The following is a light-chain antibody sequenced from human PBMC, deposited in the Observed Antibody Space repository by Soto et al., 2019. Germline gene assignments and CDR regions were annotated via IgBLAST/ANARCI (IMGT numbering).Light chain of an antibody. CDR3: CSYTTSNTRQIV. Sequence: QSALTQPASVSGSPGQSITISCTGTSSDVGSYNYVSWYQQQPGKAPKFMIYDVSNRPSGVSNRFSGSKSGNTASLTISVLQAEDEADYYCCSYTTSNTRQIVFGTGTKVTVL. CDR2: DVS. J-gene: IGLJ1*01. V-gene: IGLV2-14*01. CDR1: SSDVGSYNY.